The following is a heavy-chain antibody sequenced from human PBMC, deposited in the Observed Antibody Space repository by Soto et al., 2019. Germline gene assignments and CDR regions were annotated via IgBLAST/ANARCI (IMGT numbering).Heavy chain of an antibody. D-gene: IGHD3-22*01. Sequence: VGSLRLSCAASGFTFSDYTMNWVRQAPGKGLEWLAIVSYDGANKYYADSLRGRFTISRDNSQNTLYLQLDNLRADDTAVYFCARSMIEVCITTNYFDYWGQGTPVTVSS. CDR1: GFTFSDYT. CDR2: VSYDGANK. CDR3: ARSMIEVCITTNYFDY. V-gene: IGHV3-30-3*01. J-gene: IGHJ4*02.